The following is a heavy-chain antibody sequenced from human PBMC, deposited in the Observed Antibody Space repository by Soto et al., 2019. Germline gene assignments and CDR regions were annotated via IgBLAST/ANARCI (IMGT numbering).Heavy chain of an antibody. Sequence: GGSLRLSCAASGFTFSSYSMNWVRQAPGKGLEWVSYISSSSSTIYYADSVKGRFTISRDNAKNSLYLQMNSLRDEDTAVYYCARRVLRFLEWPHGYNWFDPWGQGTLVTVSS. CDR3: ARRVLRFLEWPHGYNWFDP. CDR1: GFTFSSYS. D-gene: IGHD3-3*01. CDR2: ISSSSSTI. V-gene: IGHV3-48*02. J-gene: IGHJ5*02.